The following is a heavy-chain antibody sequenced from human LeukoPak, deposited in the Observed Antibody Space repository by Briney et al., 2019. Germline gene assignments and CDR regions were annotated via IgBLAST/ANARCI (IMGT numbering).Heavy chain of an antibody. J-gene: IGHJ5*02. CDR2: IYYSGST. V-gene: IGHV4-59*08. D-gene: IGHD3-22*01. Sequence: PSETLSLTCTVSGVSISGNYWGWIRQPPGKGLEWIGYIYYSGSTNYNPSLESRATISVDTTKNQFFLKLSSVTAADTAVYYCARVLHYYESVPWGPGTLVTVSS. CDR1: GVSISGNY. CDR3: ARVLHYYESVP.